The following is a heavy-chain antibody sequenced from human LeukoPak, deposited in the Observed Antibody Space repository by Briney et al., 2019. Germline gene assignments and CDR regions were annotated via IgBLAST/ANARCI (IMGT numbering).Heavy chain of an antibody. J-gene: IGHJ4*02. V-gene: IGHV1-2*02. Sequence: GASVKVSCKASGYTFTGYYMHWVRQAPGQGLEWMGWINPNSGGTNYAQKFQGRVTMTRDTSISTAYMELSSLRSEDTAVYYCATWGYCTNGVCRDYYFDYWGQGTLVTVSS. CDR3: ATWGYCTNGVCRDYYFDY. CDR1: GYTFTGYY. CDR2: INPNSGGT. D-gene: IGHD2-8*01.